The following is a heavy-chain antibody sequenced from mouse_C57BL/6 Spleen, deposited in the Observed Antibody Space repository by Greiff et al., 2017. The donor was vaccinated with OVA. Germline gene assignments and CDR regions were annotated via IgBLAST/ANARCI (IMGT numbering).Heavy chain of an antibody. J-gene: IGHJ4*01. CDR2: IDPSDSYT. CDR3: ARTYYSITYAMDY. Sequence: VKLQQPGAELVRPGTSVKLSCKASGYTFPSYWMHWVKQRPGQGLEWIGVIDPSDSYTKYNQKFKGKGTLTVDTSSSTAYMQLSSLTSDDSAVYYCARTYYSITYAMDYWGQGTSVTVSS. CDR1: GYTFPSYW. V-gene: IGHV1-59*01. D-gene: IGHD2-5*01.